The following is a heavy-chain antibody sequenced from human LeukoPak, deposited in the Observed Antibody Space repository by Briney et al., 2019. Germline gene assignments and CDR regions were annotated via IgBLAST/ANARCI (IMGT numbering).Heavy chain of an antibody. D-gene: IGHD2-2*01. J-gene: IGHJ3*02. CDR1: GFTFSSYG. CDR2: IRYDGSNK. V-gene: IGHV3-30*02. Sequence: PGGSLRLSCAASGFTFSSYGMHWVRQAPGKGLEWVAFIRYDGSNKYYADSVKGRFTISRDNSKNTLYLQMNSLRAEDTAVYYCAKKGYCSSTSCSRQPHDAFDIWGQGTMVTVSS. CDR3: AKKGYCSSTSCSRQPHDAFDI.